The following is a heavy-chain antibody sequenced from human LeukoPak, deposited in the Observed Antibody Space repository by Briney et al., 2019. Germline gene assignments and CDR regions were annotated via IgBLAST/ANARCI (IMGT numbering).Heavy chain of an antibody. CDR3: ATTYCSSTSCYGPFDY. CDR2: ISWNSGSI. D-gene: IGHD2-2*01. Sequence: GGSLRLSCAASGFTFDDYAMHWVRQAPGKGLEWVSCISWNSGSIGYADSVKGRFTISRDNAKNSLYLQMNSLRAEDTALYYCATTYCSSTSCYGPFDYWGQGTLVTVSS. J-gene: IGHJ4*02. V-gene: IGHV3-9*01. CDR1: GFTFDDYA.